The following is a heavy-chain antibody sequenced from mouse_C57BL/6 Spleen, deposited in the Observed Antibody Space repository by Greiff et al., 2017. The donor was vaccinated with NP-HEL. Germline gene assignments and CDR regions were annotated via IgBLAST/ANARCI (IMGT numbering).Heavy chain of an antibody. V-gene: IGHV1-50*01. D-gene: IGHD1-1*01. CDR3: ARLGITTYYFDY. J-gene: IGHJ2*01. CDR1: GYTFTSYW. CDR2: IDPSDSYT. Sequence: QVQLQQPGAELVKPGASVKLSCKASGYTFTSYWMQWVKQRPGQGLEWIGEIDPSDSYTNYNQKFKGKATLTVDTSSSTAYMQLSSLTSEDSAVYYCARLGITTYYFDYWGQGTTLTVSS.